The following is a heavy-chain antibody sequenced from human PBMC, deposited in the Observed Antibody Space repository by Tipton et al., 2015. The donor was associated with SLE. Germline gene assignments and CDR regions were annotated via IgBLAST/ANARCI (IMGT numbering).Heavy chain of an antibody. Sequence: QVQLVQSGAEVKKPGSSVKVSCKASRGTFTNYAFSWVRQAPGQGLEWMGGIIPVYGTANYAQKFQDRVTISADTSTSTAYMDLNSLRSEDTAMYYCARTGSLEGFGIMIVSHFDMWGQGTMVIVSS. V-gene: IGHV1-69*06. CDR1: RGTFTNYA. CDR3: ARTGSLEGFGIMIVSHFDM. D-gene: IGHD3-10*01. J-gene: IGHJ3*02. CDR2: IIPVYGTA.